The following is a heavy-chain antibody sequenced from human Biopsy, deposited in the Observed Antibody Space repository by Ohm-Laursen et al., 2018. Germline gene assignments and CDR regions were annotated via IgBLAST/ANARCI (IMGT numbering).Heavy chain of an antibody. V-gene: IGHV4-39*01. D-gene: IGHD3-22*01. CDR2: IFYRGST. CDR3: ARDYDTSGYYYVS. CDR1: GGSISNNNYY. Sequence: SDTLSLTCTVSGGSISNNNYYWGWLRQPPGKGLEWIGSIFYRGSTHYKPSLKSRVNISVDTSKNQFSLKLISVTAADTAVYYCARDYDTSGYYYVSWGQGTLVTVSS. J-gene: IGHJ5*02.